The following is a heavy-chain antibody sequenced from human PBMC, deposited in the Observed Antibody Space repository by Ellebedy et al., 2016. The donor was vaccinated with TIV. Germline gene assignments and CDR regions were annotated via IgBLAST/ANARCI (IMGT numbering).Heavy chain of an antibody. J-gene: IGHJ5*02. CDR2: MSSNSGDT. V-gene: IGHV1-8*01. D-gene: IGHD6-19*01. Sequence: AASVKVSCKASGYTFTSYDINWVRQATGHGLEWMGWMSSNSGDTDYAQKFQGRVTMTRNTSIDTAYMELSSLRSEDSAVYYCARGRLAVAERLRASWFDPWGQGTLVTVSS. CDR1: GYTFTSYD. CDR3: ARGRLAVAERLRASWFDP.